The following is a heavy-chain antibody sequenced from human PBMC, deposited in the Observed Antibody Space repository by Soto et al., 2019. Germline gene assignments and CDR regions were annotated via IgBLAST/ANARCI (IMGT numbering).Heavy chain of an antibody. D-gene: IGHD3-22*01. Sequence: SETLSLPRTVSGGSIIYYYWSWIRQPPGKGLEWIGYIYYSGTTDYSPSLKSRVTISVDTSKNQFSLKLSSVTAADTAVYYCARGSYYYDSIGYYHYWGQGTLVTVSS. J-gene: IGHJ4*02. V-gene: IGHV4-59*08. CDR2: IYYSGTT. CDR3: ARGSYYYDSIGYYHY. CDR1: GGSIIYYY.